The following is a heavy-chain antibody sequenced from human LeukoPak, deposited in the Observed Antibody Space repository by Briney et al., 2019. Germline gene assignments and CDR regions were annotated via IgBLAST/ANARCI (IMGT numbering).Heavy chain of an antibody. Sequence: SETLSLTCTVSGGSISSSSYYCGWIRQPPGKGLEWIGSIYYSGSTYYNPSLKSRVTISVDTSKNQFSLKLSSVTAANTAVYYCARGTSSGWAKSYYFDYWGQGTLVTVSS. CDR3: ARGTSSGWAKSYYFDY. CDR2: IYYSGST. J-gene: IGHJ4*02. D-gene: IGHD6-19*01. CDR1: GGSISSSSYY. V-gene: IGHV4-39*01.